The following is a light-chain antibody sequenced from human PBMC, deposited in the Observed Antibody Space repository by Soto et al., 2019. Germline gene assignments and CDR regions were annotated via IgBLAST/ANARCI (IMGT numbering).Light chain of an antibody. CDR3: QQYGSSPPYT. CDR2: GAS. V-gene: IGKV3-20*01. Sequence: EIGLTQSPGTLSLSPGERATLSCRASQSVSSSYLAWYQQKPSQAPRLIIYGASSKAAGIPDRFSGSGSGTDFTLTISRLEPEDLAVYSYQQYGSSPPYTFGQGTKLEIK. J-gene: IGKJ2*01. CDR1: QSVSSSY.